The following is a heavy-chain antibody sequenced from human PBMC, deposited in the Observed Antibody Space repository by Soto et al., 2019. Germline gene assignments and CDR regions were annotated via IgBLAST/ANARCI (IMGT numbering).Heavy chain of an antibody. J-gene: IGHJ4*02. CDR3: TRSRYCTSSSCSRYYFDN. CDR2: IYYSGST. CDR1: GGYISSYY. Sequence: SETLSLTCTVSGGYISSYYWSWIRQPPGKGLEWIGYIYYSGSTNYNPSLKSRVTISVDTSKNQFSVMLSSVTAADTAVYYCTRSRYCTSSSCSRYYFDNWGQGALVTVSS. V-gene: IGHV4-59*12. D-gene: IGHD2-2*01.